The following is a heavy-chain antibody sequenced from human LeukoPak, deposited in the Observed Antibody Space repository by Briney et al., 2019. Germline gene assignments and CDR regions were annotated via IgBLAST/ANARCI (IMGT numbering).Heavy chain of an antibody. Sequence: GGSLRLSCAASGFSFRSYWMHWVRQLPGKGLVWVSRGSSDGNTTGYADSVKGRFTISRDNSKNTLYLQMNSLRAEDTAVYFCAKQGYSSGWYWDCWGQGILVTVSS. CDR2: GSSDGNTT. V-gene: IGHV3-74*01. J-gene: IGHJ4*02. D-gene: IGHD6-19*01. CDR3: AKQGYSSGWYWDC. CDR1: GFSFRSYW.